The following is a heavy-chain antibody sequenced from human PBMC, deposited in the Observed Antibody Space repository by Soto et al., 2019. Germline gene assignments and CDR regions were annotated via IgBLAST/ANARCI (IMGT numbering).Heavy chain of an antibody. D-gene: IGHD3-16*02. CDR1: GFTFSSYG. V-gene: IGHV3-33*01. CDR2: IWYDGSNK. Sequence: GGSLRLSCAASGFTFSSYGMHWVRQAPGKGLEWVAVIWYDGSNKYYADSVKGRFTISRDNSKNTLYLQMNSLRAEDTAVYYCARYSFKYYDYVWGSYRQYPPFDYWGQGTLVTVSS. CDR3: ARYSFKYYDYVWGSYRQYPPFDY. J-gene: IGHJ4*02.